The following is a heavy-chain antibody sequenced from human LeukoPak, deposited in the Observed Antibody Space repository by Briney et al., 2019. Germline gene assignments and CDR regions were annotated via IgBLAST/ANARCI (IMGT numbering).Heavy chain of an antibody. V-gene: IGHV4-30-2*01. J-gene: IGHJ6*02. CDR2: IYHSGST. CDR1: GGSISSGGYS. D-gene: IGHD2-2*02. Sequence: SETLSLTCAVSGGSISSGGYSWSWIRQPPGKGLEWIVYIYHSGSTYYNPSLKSRVTISVDTSKNQFSLKLSSVTAADTAVYYCARGAIVVVPAAIEDHGMDVWGQGTTVTVSS. CDR3: ARGAIVVVPAAIEDHGMDV.